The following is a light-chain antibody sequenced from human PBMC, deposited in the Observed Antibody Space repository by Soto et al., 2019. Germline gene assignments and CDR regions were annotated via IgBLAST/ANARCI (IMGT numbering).Light chain of an antibody. CDR2: GAS. Sequence: EILMTQSPATLSVSPGEGLTLSCRASKSISRTLAWYQQRPGQAPRLLIYGASSRATVVPARFSGSGSGTEFTLTISSLQSEDFAVYYCQQYNDWPLTFGGGTKVEIK. J-gene: IGKJ4*01. CDR1: KSISRT. V-gene: IGKV3-15*01. CDR3: QQYNDWPLT.